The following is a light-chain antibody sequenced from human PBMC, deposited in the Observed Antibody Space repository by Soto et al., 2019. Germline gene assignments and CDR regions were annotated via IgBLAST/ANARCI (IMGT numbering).Light chain of an antibody. Sequence: AIQLTQSPSSLSASVGDRVTITCRASQGISSALAWYQQKPGKAPKLLIYDASSLESGVPSRFSGSGSGTDFTLAISSLQTEDFATYYGQQFNSYPPFTFGPGTKVDIK. CDR3: QQFNSYPPFT. CDR2: DAS. CDR1: QGISSA. J-gene: IGKJ3*01. V-gene: IGKV1-13*02.